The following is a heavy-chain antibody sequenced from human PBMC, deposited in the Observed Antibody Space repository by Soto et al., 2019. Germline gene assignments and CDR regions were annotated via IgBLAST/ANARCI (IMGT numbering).Heavy chain of an antibody. Sequence: PGGSLRLSCAASGFTFSSYAMSWVRQAPGKGLEWVSAISGSGGSTYYADSVKGRFTISRDNSKNTLYLQMNSLRAEDTAVYYCAKDTDLYVDTATPHFKPHRGPAFDIWGQGTMVTVSS. CDR1: GFTFSSYA. D-gene: IGHD5-18*01. CDR2: ISGSGGST. CDR3: AKDTDLYVDTATPHFKPHRGPAFDI. V-gene: IGHV3-23*01. J-gene: IGHJ3*02.